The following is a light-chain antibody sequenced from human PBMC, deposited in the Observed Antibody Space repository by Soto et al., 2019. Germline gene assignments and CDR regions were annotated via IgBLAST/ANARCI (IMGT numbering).Light chain of an antibody. V-gene: IGLV2-14*03. J-gene: IGLJ1*01. CDR3: CSSTSSVTYV. CDR2: DVS. Sequence: QSALTQPASVSGSPGQSITISCTGTSSDVGAYNSVSWYQQHPGEAPKLVIYDVSSRPSGVSDRFSGSKSGSTASLTISGLQAEDEADYYCCSSTSSVTYVFGTGTKLTVL. CDR1: SSDVGAYNS.